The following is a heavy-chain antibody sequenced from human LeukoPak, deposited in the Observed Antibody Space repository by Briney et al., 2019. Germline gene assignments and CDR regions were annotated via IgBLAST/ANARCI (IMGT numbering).Heavy chain of an antibody. D-gene: IGHD3-10*02. J-gene: IGHJ3*02. Sequence: PGGSLRLSCAAAGFTFSTYWMHWVRQVPGKGLVWVSRINSDGRITGYADSVKGRFTISRDNAKNTLYLQMNSLRVEDTAVYYCGSPRTSSGRNVLDMWGQGTMVTVSS. CDR1: GFTFSTYW. CDR2: INSDGRIT. V-gene: IGHV3-74*01. CDR3: GSPRTSSGRNVLDM.